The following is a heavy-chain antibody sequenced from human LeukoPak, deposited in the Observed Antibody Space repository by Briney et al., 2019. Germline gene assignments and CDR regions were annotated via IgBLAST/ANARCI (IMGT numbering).Heavy chain of an antibody. J-gene: IGHJ3*02. Sequence: SETLSLTCTVSGGSISSYYWSWIRQPAGKGLEWIGYIYTSGSTNYNPSLKSRVTISVDTSKNQFSLKLSSVTAADTAVYYCVRQLSYYDFWSGYLDAFDIWGQGTMVTVSS. V-gene: IGHV4-4*09. CDR3: VRQLSYYDFWSGYLDAFDI. CDR1: GGSISSYY. D-gene: IGHD3-3*01. CDR2: IYTSGST.